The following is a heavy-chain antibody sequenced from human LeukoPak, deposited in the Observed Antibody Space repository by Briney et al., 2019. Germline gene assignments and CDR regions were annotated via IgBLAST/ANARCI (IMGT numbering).Heavy chain of an antibody. V-gene: IGHV1-2*06. CDR2: INPNSGGT. Sequence: ASVKVSCKASGYTFTGYYMHWGRQAPGQGLEWMGRINPNSGGTNYAQKFQGRVTMNRATSISKAHMELSRLRSDDTAVYYCARVNYDILPGYYSWFDPWGQGTLVTVSS. J-gene: IGHJ5*02. CDR3: ARVNYDILPGYYSWFDP. D-gene: IGHD3-9*01. CDR1: GYTFTGYY.